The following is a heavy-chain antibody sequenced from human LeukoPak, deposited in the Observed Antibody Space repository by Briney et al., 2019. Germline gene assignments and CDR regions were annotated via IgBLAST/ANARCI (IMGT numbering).Heavy chain of an antibody. Sequence: GGSLRLSCAASGFTFSSYAMSWVRQAPGKGLEWVSSISGSGNRTYYADSVKGRFTISRDNSKNTLYLQMNSLRAEDTAVYYCARAPTVVTPNFDYWGQGTLVTVSS. J-gene: IGHJ4*02. CDR1: GFTFSSYA. D-gene: IGHD4-23*01. CDR2: ISGSGNRT. CDR3: ARAPTVVTPNFDY. V-gene: IGHV3-23*01.